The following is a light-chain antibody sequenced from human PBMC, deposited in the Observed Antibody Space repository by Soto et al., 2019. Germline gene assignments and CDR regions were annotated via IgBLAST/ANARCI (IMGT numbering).Light chain of an antibody. V-gene: IGLV2-23*01. Sequence: QSALTQPASVSGSHGQSITISCTGSSTDVGAYHLVSWYQHLPGKVPQLIIYETTKRPSRVSNRFSGSKSGNTASLTISGLLAEDEADYYCSSYTGSYTLMFGGGTKVTVL. CDR2: ETT. CDR1: STDVGAYHL. CDR3: SSYTGSYTLM. J-gene: IGLJ3*02.